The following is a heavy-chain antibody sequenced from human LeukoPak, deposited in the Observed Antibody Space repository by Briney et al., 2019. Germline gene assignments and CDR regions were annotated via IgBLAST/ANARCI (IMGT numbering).Heavy chain of an antibody. CDR2: ISSNGGST. Sequence: GGSLRLSCSASGFTFSSYAMHWVRQAPGKGLEYVSGISSNGGSTYYADSVKGRFTISRDNSKNTLNLQMSGLRAEDTAVYYCVSTFGAIPTWGQGTLVTVSS. CDR3: VSTFGAIPT. V-gene: IGHV3-64D*09. D-gene: IGHD2-2*02. J-gene: IGHJ5*02. CDR1: GFTFSSYA.